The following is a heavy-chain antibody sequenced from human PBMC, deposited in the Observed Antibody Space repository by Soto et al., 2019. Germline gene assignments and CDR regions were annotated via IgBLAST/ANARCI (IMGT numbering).Heavy chain of an antibody. CDR2: ISYDGST. CDR3: AREGCSGGSCYSRYYYYYYMDV. J-gene: IGHJ6*03. V-gene: IGHV3-30*03. Sequence: GESLRLSCAACGFTFSSDGMHWVRQAPGKGLEWVAVISYDGSTYYADSVKGRFTISRDNSKNTLYLQMNSLRAEDTAVYYCAREGCSGGSCYSRYYYYYYMDVWGKGTPVTVSS. CDR1: GFTFSSDG. D-gene: IGHD2-15*01.